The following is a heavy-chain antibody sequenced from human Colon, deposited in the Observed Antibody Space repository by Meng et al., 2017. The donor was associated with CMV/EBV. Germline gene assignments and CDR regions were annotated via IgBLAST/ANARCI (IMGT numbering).Heavy chain of an antibody. CDR1: GFSFSDSF. CDR3: ARLLVGDNDYFDY. J-gene: IGHJ4*02. CDR2: IKQGGSEK. D-gene: IGHD2-8*02. Sequence: GESLKISCTAAGFSFSDSFMSWVRQAPGKGLEWVANIKQGGSEKYYLDSVTGRFTISRDDARKSLYLQMHSLRAEDTAVYYCARLLVGDNDYFDYWGQGAQVTVSS. V-gene: IGHV3-7*01.